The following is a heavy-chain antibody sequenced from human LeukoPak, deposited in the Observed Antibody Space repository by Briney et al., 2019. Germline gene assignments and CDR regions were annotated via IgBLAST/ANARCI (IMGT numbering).Heavy chain of an antibody. D-gene: IGHD3-22*01. CDR3: ARGGRYYDSSGYY. J-gene: IGHJ4*02. CDR1: GFPFSDYV. Sequence: GSLRLSCAASGFPFSDYVMHWVRQAPGKGLEWIGEINHSGSTNYNPSLKSRVTISVDTSKDQFSLKLSSVTAADTAVYYCARGGRYYDSSGYYWGQGTLVTVSS. V-gene: IGHV4-34*01. CDR2: INHSGST.